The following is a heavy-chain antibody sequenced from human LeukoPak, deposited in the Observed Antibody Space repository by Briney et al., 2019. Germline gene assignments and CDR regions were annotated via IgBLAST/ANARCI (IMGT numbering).Heavy chain of an antibody. D-gene: IGHD1-1*01. CDR1: GFTFSTYA. Sequence: GSLRLSCAASGFTFSTYAMNWVRQTPGKGLEWVSITYSGGSTYYADSVKGRFTISRDNSKNMLYLQMNSLSPEDTAVYYCTGGSYAGAFDIWGQGTMVTVSS. V-gene: IGHV3-23*03. CDR2: TYSGGST. CDR3: TGGSYAGAFDI. J-gene: IGHJ3*02.